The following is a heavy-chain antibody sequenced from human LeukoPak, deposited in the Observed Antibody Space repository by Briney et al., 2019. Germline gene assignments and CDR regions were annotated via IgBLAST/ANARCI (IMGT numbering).Heavy chain of an antibody. J-gene: IGHJ6*03. CDR2: IYPSGGST. Sequence: ASVKVSCKASGYTFTSYYMHWVRQAPGQGLEWMGIIYPSGGSTSYAQKFQGRVTMTRDTSTSTVYMELSSLRSEDTAVYYCARDPQYYDFWSGYYNYYMDVWGKGTTVTVSS. D-gene: IGHD3-3*01. V-gene: IGHV1-46*03. CDR3: ARDPQYYDFWSGYYNYYMDV. CDR1: GYTFTSYY.